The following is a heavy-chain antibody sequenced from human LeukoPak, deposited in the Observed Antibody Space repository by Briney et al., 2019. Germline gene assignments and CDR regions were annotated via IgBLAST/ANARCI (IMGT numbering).Heavy chain of an antibody. D-gene: IGHD3-22*01. CDR3: ARGRHFNYYDSSGPRTRFDP. CDR1: GGSFSGYY. CDR2: INHSGST. J-gene: IGHJ5*02. V-gene: IGHV4-34*01. Sequence: SETLSLTCAVYGGSFSGYYWSWIRQPPGKGLEWIGEINHSGSTNYNPSLKSRVTISVDTSKNQFSLGLSSVTAADTAVYYCARGRHFNYYDSSGPRTRFDPWGQGTLVTVSS.